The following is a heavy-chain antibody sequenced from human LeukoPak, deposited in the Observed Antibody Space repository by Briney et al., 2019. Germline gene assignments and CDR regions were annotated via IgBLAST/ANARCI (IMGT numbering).Heavy chain of an antibody. V-gene: IGHV4-34*01. CDR3: ARLPVIVGAALEYYYYYMDV. J-gene: IGHJ6*03. D-gene: IGHD1-26*01. CDR2: SNDSGGT. CDR1: GGSFSGYY. Sequence: SETLSLTCAVYGGSFSGYYWSWIRQPPGKRLEWVGESNDSGGTNYNPSLKSRVTISADKSKNQVSLKLTSVTAADTAVYYCARLPVIVGAALEYYYYYMDVWGQGTTVTVSS.